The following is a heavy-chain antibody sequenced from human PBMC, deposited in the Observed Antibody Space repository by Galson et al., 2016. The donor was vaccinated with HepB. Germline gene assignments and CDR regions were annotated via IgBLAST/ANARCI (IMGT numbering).Heavy chain of an antibody. D-gene: IGHD2-2*01. CDR2: IIPNLGVP. J-gene: IGHJ4*01. Sequence: SVKVSCKASGGSFNTYTITWVRQAPGQGLEWMGRIIPNLGVPHYAQKFQDRVTITADKSTTTAYMDLNSLRFEDTAVYYCARGHCGSTNCHLYFDYWGQGTLVTVSS. CDR3: ARGHCGSTNCHLYFDY. V-gene: IGHV1-69*02. CDR1: GGSFNTYT.